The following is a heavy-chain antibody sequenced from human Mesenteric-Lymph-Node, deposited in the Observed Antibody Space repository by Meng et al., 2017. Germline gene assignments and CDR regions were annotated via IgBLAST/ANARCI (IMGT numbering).Heavy chain of an antibody. J-gene: IGHJ4*02. Sequence: VERFVCGGGGLHHGRSLRIACAASGFNFSSYGMDWVRQAPGKGLEWVAVISYDGSNNYYADSVKGRFTISRDNSKNTLYLQMNSLRAEDTAVYYCARASPGYYDSSGSVADYWGQGTLVTVSS. D-gene: IGHD3-22*01. CDR3: ARASPGYYDSSGSVADY. CDR1: GFNFSSYG. V-gene: IGHV3-30*01. CDR2: ISYDGSNN.